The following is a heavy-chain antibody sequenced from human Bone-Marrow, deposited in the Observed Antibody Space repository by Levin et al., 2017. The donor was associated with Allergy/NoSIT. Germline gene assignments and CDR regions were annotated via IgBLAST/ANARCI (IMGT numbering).Heavy chain of an antibody. D-gene: IGHD5-18*01. J-gene: IGHJ6*03. CDR1: GGSISSYY. V-gene: IGHV4-59*01. CDR3: ARVAPSQLGDSPNPDYYYMDV. CDR2: IYYSGST. Sequence: SQTLSLTCTVSGGSISSYYWSWIRQPPGKGLEWIGYIYYSGSTNYNPSLKSRVTISVDTSKNQFSLKLSSVTAADTAVYYCARVAPSQLGDSPNPDYYYMDVWGKGTTVTVSS.